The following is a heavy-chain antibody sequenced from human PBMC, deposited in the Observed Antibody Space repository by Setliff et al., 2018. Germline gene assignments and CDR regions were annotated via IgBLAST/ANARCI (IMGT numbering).Heavy chain of an antibody. CDR2: IYSGGYT. V-gene: IGHV3-53*01. Sequence: PGGSLRLSCAASGFTVSSSYMSWVRQAPWKGLEWVSIIYSGGYTNYADSVKGRFTISRDNSKNTLYLQMNSLRAEDTAVYYCARDVQGGGYPDYWGQGTLVTVSS. D-gene: IGHD3-22*01. CDR1: GFTVSSSY. CDR3: ARDVQGGGYPDY. J-gene: IGHJ4*02.